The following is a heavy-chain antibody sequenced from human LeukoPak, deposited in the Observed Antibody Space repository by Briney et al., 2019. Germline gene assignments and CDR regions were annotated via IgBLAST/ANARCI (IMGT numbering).Heavy chain of an antibody. D-gene: IGHD5-18*01. CDR2: ISPGDSDK. Sequence: GESLKISCKASGYNCTNYWIGWVRQMPGKGLEWIGIISPGDSDKRYSPSFQGQVTISADKSICTAYLQWSSLKASDTAMYYCARRGDSYGRFDYWGQGILVTVYS. V-gene: IGHV5-51*01. CDR3: ARRGDSYGRFDY. J-gene: IGHJ4*02. CDR1: GYNCTNYW.